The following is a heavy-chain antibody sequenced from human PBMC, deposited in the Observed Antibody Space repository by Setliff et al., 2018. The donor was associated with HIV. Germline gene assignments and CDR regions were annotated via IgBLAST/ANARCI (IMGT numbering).Heavy chain of an antibody. V-gene: IGHV4-4*07. CDR2: IYTSGNM. Sequence: PSETLSLTCTVSGASISSYYWNWFRQPAGKGLESLGRIYTSGNMIYNPSLKSRVTMSADTSRNQLSLKLSSVTAADTAVYYCARGIGTTSLDFDSWGQGTLVTVSS. CDR1: GASISSYY. J-gene: IGHJ4*02. D-gene: IGHD2-2*01. CDR3: ARGIGTTSLDFDS.